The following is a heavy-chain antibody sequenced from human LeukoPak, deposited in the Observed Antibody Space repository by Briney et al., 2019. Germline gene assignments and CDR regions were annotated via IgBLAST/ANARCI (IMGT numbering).Heavy chain of an antibody. CDR1: GYTFTNYG. Sequence: ASVKVSCKASGYTFTNYGITWVRQAPGQGLEWMGWISAYNGNTNYAQKLQGRVTMTTDTSTSTAYMELRSLRSDDTAVYYCARDPQQTGYYKFDPWGQGTLVTVSS. D-gene: IGHD3-9*01. CDR3: ARDPQQTGYYKFDP. V-gene: IGHV1-18*01. CDR2: ISAYNGNT. J-gene: IGHJ5*02.